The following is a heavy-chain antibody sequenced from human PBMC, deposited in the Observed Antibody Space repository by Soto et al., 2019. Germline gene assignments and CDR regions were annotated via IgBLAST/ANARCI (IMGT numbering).Heavy chain of an antibody. J-gene: IGHJ4*02. CDR2: INQEESEK. V-gene: IGHV3-7*01. CDR3: ARGRSTVRGVVGGY. Sequence: PGGSLRLSCAASGFTFSNYWMTWVRQAPGKGLEWVANINQEESEKYYVDSVKGRFTISRDNAKNSLFLQMNSLRADDTAVYYCARGRSTVRGVVGGYWGQGSLVTVSS. CDR1: GFTFSNYW. D-gene: IGHD3-10*01.